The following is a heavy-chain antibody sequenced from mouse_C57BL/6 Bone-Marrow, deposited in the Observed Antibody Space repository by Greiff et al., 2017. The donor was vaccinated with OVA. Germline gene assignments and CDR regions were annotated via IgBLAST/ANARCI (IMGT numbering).Heavy chain of an antibody. V-gene: IGHV6-3*01. J-gene: IGHJ3*01. Sequence: EVKLEESGGGLVQPGGSMKLSCVASGFTFSNYWMNWVRQSPEKGLEWVAQIRLKSDNYATHYAESVKGRFTISRDDSKSSVYLQMNNVRAEDTGIYYCTDILLWLRREADWGQGTLVTVSA. D-gene: IGHD2-2*01. CDR1: GFTFSNYW. CDR2: IRLKSDNYAT. CDR3: TDILLWLRREAD.